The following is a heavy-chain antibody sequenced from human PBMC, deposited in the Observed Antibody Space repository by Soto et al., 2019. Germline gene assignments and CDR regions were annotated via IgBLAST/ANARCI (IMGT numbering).Heavy chain of an antibody. CDR2: IYYSGST. J-gene: IGHJ5*02. D-gene: IGHD6-25*01. Sequence: RLPPGKRQEGIGYIYYSGSTNYNPSLKSRVTISVDTSKNQFSLKLSSVTAADTAVYFCARGHSGNRYRLAPWGRRALVTVS. CDR3: ARGHSGNRYRLAP. V-gene: IGHV4-59*08.